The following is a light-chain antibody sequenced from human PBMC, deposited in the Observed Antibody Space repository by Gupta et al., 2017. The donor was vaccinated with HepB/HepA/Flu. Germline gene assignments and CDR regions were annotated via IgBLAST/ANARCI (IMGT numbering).Light chain of an antibody. Sequence: DIQMTQSPSSLSASVGYRVTITCQASQDISNYLNWYQQKPGKAPKLLIYDASNLETGVPSRFSGSGSGTDFTFTISSLQPEDTATYYCQQYDNLMCSFGQGTKLEIK. CDR1: QDISNY. V-gene: IGKV1-33*01. J-gene: IGKJ2*04. CDR2: DAS. CDR3: QQYDNLMCS.